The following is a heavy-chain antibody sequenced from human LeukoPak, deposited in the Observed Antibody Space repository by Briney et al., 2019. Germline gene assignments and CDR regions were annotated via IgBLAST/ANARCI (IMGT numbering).Heavy chain of an antibody. CDR2: LTGSGSNT. Sequence: GGSLRLSCAASGFTFSNYTMSWVRQAPGKGREWVSALTGSGSNTYYADSVKGRFTISRDNSKKTVYLRMNSLRDEDTGVYYWAQGWADFWSGYFLFDYWGRRPLVTVSS. CDR3: AQGWADFWSGYFLFDY. V-gene: IGHV3-23*01. D-gene: IGHD3-3*01. CDR1: GFTFSNYT. J-gene: IGHJ4*02.